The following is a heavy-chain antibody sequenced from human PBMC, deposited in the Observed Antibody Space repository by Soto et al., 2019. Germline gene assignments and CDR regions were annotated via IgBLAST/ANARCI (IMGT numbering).Heavy chain of an antibody. CDR3: ARDLKGYYGKHAFFI. CDR1: GGCISRGVYL. Sequence: PRSLSCTDSGGCISRGVYLWSWIRQHPGKGLEWIGYTYYSGSTYYNPSLKSRVTISVDTSKNQFSLKLSSVTAADTAVYYCARDLKGYYGKHAFFIWGQGTMVIVS. CDR2: TYYSGST. D-gene: IGHD3-10*01. V-gene: IGHV4-31*03. J-gene: IGHJ3*02.